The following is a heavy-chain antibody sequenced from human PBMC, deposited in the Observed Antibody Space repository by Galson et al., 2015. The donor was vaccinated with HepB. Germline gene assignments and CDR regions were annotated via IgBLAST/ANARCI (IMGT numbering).Heavy chain of an antibody. CDR3: TTDVYYSTYWSWLDP. J-gene: IGHJ5*02. V-gene: IGHV3-15*01. D-gene: IGHD2-8*02. Sequence: SLRLSCAASGFPFNNAWMTWVRQAPGMGLEWVGRIKSKTDGETIDYDAPVKGRFTISRDDSKNRLYLQMNSLKPEDTAVYYCTTDVYYSTYWSWLDPWGQGTLVTVSS. CDR1: GFPFNNAW. CDR2: IKSKTDGETI.